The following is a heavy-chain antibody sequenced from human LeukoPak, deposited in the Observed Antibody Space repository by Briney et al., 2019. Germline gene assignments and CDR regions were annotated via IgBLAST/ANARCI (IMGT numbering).Heavy chain of an antibody. CDR3: ARGLSYPVYFDY. CDR1: GGSISSGGYS. V-gene: IGHV4-30-2*01. D-gene: IGHD1-26*01. J-gene: IGHJ4*02. CDR2: IYHSGST. Sequence: SQTLSLTCAVSGGSISSGGYSWSWIRQPPGKGLEWIGYIYHSGSTYYNPPLKSRVTISVDRSKNQFSLKLSSVTAADTAVYYCARGLSYPVYFDYWGQGTLVTVSS.